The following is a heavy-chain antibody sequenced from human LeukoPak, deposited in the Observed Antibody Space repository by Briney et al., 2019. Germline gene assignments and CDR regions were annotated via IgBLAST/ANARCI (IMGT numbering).Heavy chain of an antibody. V-gene: IGHV4-59*02. CDR2: IYYSGSA. CDR1: GGAVGSSY. Sequence: SETLSLTCTVSGGAVGSSYWSWVRQPPGKGLEWIGYIYYSGSANYNPSLKSRVTISVDTSKNQFSLKLSSVTAADTAVYYCARASVNWFDPWGQGTLVTVSS. D-gene: IGHD3-10*01. CDR3: ARASVNWFDP. J-gene: IGHJ5*02.